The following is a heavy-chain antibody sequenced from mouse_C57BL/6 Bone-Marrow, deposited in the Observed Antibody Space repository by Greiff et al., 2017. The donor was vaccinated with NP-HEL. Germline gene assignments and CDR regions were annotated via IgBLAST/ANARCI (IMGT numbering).Heavy chain of an antibody. V-gene: IGHV1-55*01. Sequence: QVHVKQPGAELVKPGASVKMSCKASGYTFTSYWITWVKQRPGQGLEWIGDIYPGSGSTNYNEKFKSKATLTVDTSSSTAYMQLSSLTSEDSAVYYCARAVRRYFDVWGTGTTVTVSS. CDR1: GYTFTSYW. D-gene: IGHD3-2*02. J-gene: IGHJ1*03. CDR2: IYPGSGST. CDR3: ARAVRRYFDV.